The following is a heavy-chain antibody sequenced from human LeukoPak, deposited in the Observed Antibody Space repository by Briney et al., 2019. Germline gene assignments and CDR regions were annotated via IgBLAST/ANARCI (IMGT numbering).Heavy chain of an antibody. CDR2: INTDGSST. CDR3: TSDGYRNFGAAFDI. J-gene: IGHJ3*02. D-gene: IGHD4-11*01. CDR1: GFTFNRYW. Sequence: PGGSLRLSCAASGFTFNRYWMHWVRQAPGKGLVWVSRINTDGSSTSYADSVKGRFTISRDNAKNTLYLQMSGLRVDDTAVYYCTSDGYRNFGAAFDIWGQGTLVTVSS. V-gene: IGHV3-74*01.